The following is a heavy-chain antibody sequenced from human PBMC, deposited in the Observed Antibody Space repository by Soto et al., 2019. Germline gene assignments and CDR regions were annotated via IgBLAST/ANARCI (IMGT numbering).Heavy chain of an antibody. Sequence: QVQLVQSGAEVKKPGASVKVSCKASGYTFTSYGISWVRQAPGQGLEWMGWISAYNGNTNYAQKLQGRVTMTTDTSTSTAYMELRSLRSDDTAVYYCAREGVLRFLEWLYRGYYGMDVWGQGTTVTVSS. J-gene: IGHJ6*02. CDR1: GYTFTSYG. CDR2: ISAYNGNT. D-gene: IGHD3-3*01. V-gene: IGHV1-18*04. CDR3: AREGVLRFLEWLYRGYYGMDV.